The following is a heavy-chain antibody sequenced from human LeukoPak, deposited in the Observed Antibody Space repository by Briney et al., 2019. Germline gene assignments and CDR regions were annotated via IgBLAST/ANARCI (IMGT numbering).Heavy chain of an antibody. CDR1: GFTISSNY. CDR2: IYSGGSR. Sequence: SGGSLRLSCAASGFTISSNYMRWVGQAPGKGGEGVSVIYSGGSRYYSDSVKGRFTISRDNSKNKLDLQRKSLKAEDGAVYYCARRQRRYRFDLWGQGPLVTVSS. V-gene: IGHV3-53*01. CDR3: ARRQRRYRFDL. D-gene: IGHD6-25*01. J-gene: IGHJ5*02.